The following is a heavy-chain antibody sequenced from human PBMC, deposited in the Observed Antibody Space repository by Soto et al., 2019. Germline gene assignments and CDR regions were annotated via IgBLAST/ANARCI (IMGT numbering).Heavy chain of an antibody. CDR2: INHSGST. CDR1: GGSFRGYY. D-gene: IGHD1-7*01. J-gene: IGHJ6*03. CDR3: AGTSSLQWYYMDV. Sequence: SETLSLTCAVYGGSFRGYYWSWIRQPPVKGLEWIGEINHSGSTNYNPSLKSRVTISVDTSKNQFSLKLSSVTAADTAVYYCAGTSSLQWYYMDVWDKGTTVTVSS. V-gene: IGHV4-34*01.